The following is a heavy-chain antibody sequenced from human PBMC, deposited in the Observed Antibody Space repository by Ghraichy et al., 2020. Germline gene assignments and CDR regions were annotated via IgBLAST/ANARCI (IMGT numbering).Heavy chain of an antibody. D-gene: IGHD3-22*01. CDR3: ARARNSSGYYPVGY. J-gene: IGHJ4*02. Sequence: SETLSLTCTVSGDSTSSGDYFWGWIRQLPGKGLEWLGYIYKSGSTYYSPFLKSRLTISIDTSKNQFSLKLNSVTAADTAVYYCARARNSSGYYPVGYWGQGTLVAVSS. V-gene: IGHV4-30-4*08. CDR1: GDSTSSGDYF. CDR2: IYKSGST.